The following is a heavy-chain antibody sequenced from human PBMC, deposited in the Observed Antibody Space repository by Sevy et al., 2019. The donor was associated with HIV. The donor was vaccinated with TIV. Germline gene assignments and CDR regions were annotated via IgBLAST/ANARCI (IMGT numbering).Heavy chain of an antibody. CDR1: GFTFNTYA. V-gene: IGHV3-30-3*01. CDR2: ISYDGSNT. CDR3: ARDGGYDSRGYDLSNY. Sequence: GGSLRLSCAASGFTFNTYAMHWVRQAPGKGLEWVAVISYDGSNTYYADSVKGQFTISRDSSKNTLYLQMNSLRAEDTAVYFCARDGGYDSRGYDLSNYWGQGTLVTVSS. J-gene: IGHJ4*02. D-gene: IGHD3-22*01.